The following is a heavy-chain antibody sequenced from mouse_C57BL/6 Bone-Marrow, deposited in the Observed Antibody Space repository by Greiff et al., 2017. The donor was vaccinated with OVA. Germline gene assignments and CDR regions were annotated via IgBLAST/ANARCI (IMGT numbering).Heavy chain of an antibody. CDR1: GISITTGNYR. V-gene: IGHV3-5*01. CDR3: ARSVAKDYYAMDY. D-gene: IGHD1-1*02. J-gene: IGHJ4*01. CDR2: IYYSGTI. Sequence: EVQLQESGPGLVKPSQTVFLTCTVTGISITTGNYRWSWIRQFPGNKLEWIGYIYYSGTITYNPSLTSRTTITRDTPKNQFFLEMNSLTAEDTATYYCARSVAKDYYAMDYWGQGTSVTVSS.